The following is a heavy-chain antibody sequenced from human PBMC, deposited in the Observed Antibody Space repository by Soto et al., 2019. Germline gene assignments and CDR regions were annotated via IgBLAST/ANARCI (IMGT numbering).Heavy chain of an antibody. Sequence: SVKVSCKASGGTFSSYAISWVRQAPGQGLEWMGGIIPIFGTANYAQKFQGRVTITADESTSTAYMELSSLRSEDTAVYYCARDNYYGSRSFDPWGQGILVTVS. J-gene: IGHJ5*02. D-gene: IGHD3-10*01. CDR2: IIPIFGTA. V-gene: IGHV1-69*13. CDR1: GGTFSSYA. CDR3: ARDNYYGSRSFDP.